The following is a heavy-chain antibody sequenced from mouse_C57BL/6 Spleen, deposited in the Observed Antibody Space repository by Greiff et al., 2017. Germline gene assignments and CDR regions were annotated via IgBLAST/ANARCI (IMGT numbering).Heavy chain of an antibody. CDR1: GFNIKNTY. V-gene: IGHV14-3*01. CDR3: ASDYDYDVGMAY. J-gene: IGHJ3*01. CDR2: IDPANGNT. D-gene: IGHD2-4*01. Sequence: VQLKESVAELVRPGASVKLSCTASGFNIKNTYMHWVKQRPEQGLEWIGRIDPANGNTKYAPKFQGKATITADTSSNTAYLQLSSLTSEDTAIYYCASDYDYDVGMAYWGQGTLVTVSA.